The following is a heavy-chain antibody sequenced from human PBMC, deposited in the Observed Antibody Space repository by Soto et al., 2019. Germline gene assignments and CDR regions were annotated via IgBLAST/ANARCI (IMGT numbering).Heavy chain of an antibody. CDR3: AKMRFDYYDSSGYYRH. J-gene: IGHJ4*02. D-gene: IGHD3-22*01. CDR1: GFTFSSYV. V-gene: IGHV3-30*18. CDR2: ISYDGSNK. Sequence: PGGSLRLSCAASGFTFSSYVMHWVRQAPGKGLEWVAVISYDGSNKYYADSVKGRFTISRDNSKNTLYLQMNSLRAEDTAVYYCAKMRFDYYDSSGYYRHWGQGTLVTVSS.